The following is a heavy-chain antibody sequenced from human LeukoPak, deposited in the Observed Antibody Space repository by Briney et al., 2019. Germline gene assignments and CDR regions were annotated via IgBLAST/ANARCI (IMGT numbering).Heavy chain of an antibody. CDR1: GGSISSGGYY. Sequence: SQTLSLTCTVSGGSISSGGYYWSWIRQPPGKGLEWIGYIYYSGSTNYNPSLKSRVTISVDTSKNQFSLKLSSVTAADTAVYYCARGGELLRTTFHDAFDIWGQGTMVTVSS. CDR3: ARGGELLRTTFHDAFDI. D-gene: IGHD1-26*01. CDR2: IYYSGST. J-gene: IGHJ3*02. V-gene: IGHV4-61*08.